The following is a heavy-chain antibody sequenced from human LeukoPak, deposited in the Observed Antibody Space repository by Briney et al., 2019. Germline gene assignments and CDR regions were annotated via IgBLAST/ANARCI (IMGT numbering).Heavy chain of an antibody. CDR2: IWYDGSYK. D-gene: IGHD4-17*01. CDR1: GFTFSSYG. CDR3: ARDGDTTVSKERYFAY. Sequence: PGGSLRLSCAASGFTFSSYGMHWVRQAPGKGLEWVAVIWYDGSYKYYADSVKGRFTISRDNSKNTLYLLVNSLRAEDTAVYYCARDGDTTVSKERYFAYWGQGTLVTVSS. V-gene: IGHV3-33*01. J-gene: IGHJ4*02.